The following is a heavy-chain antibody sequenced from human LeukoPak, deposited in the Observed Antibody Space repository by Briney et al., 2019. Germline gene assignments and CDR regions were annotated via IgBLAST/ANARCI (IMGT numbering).Heavy chain of an antibody. V-gene: IGHV3-48*03. CDR1: GFTFSSYE. Sequence: GGSLRLSCAASGFTFSSYEMNWVRQAPGKGLEWVSYISSSGSTIYYADTVKGRFTISRDNAKNSLYLQMNSLRAEDTAVYYCTELGITMIGGVWGKGTTVTISS. D-gene: IGHD3-10*02. CDR2: ISSSGSTI. CDR3: TELGITMIGGV. J-gene: IGHJ6*04.